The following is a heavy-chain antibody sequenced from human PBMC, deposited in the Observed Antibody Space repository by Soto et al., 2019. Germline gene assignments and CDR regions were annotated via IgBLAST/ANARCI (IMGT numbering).Heavy chain of an antibody. CDR2: TYYRSKWYN. V-gene: IGHV6-1*01. CDR1: GDSVSSNSAA. Sequence: SQTLSLTCDISGDSVSSNSAACNWIRQSPSRGLEWLGRTYYRSKWYNDYAVSVKSRITINPDTSKSQFSLQLNSVTPEDTAVYYRARDTRHDIVATNPGFDPWGQGTLVTVSS. D-gene: IGHD5-12*01. CDR3: ARDTRHDIVATNPGFDP. J-gene: IGHJ5*02.